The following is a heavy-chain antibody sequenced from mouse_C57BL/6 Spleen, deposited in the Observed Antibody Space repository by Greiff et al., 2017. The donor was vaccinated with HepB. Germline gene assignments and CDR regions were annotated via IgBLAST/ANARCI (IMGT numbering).Heavy chain of an antibody. Sequence: DVKLQESGGGLVKPGGSLKLSCAASGFTFSDYGMHWVRQAPEKGLEWVAYISSGSSTSYYADTVKGRFTISRDNAKNTLFLEMTSLRSEDTAMYYCANSNYNYAMDYWGQGTSVTVSS. CDR3: ANSNYNYAMDY. J-gene: IGHJ4*01. V-gene: IGHV5-17*01. CDR2: ISSGSSTS. D-gene: IGHD2-5*01. CDR1: GFTFSDYG.